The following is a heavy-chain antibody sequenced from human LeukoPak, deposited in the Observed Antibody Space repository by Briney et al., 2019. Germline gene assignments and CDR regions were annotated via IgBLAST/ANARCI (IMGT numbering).Heavy chain of an antibody. CDR2: IYYSVST. CDR3: ARGSGSRPLFDY. D-gene: IGHD2-15*01. CDR1: GGSITSYY. J-gene: IGHJ4*02. Sequence: SETLSLTCTVSGGSITSYYWSWIRQPPGKGLEWIGYIYYSVSTNYNPSLKSRVTISVDTSKNQFSLKLSSVTAADTAVYYCARGSGSRPLFDYWGQGILVTVSS. V-gene: IGHV4-59*01.